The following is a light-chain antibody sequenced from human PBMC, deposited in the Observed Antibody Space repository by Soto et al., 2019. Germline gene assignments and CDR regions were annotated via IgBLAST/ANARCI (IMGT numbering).Light chain of an antibody. V-gene: IGKV1-5*03. CDR1: QSISSW. CDR2: KAS. Sequence: DIQMTQSPSTLSASVGDRVTITCRASQSISSWLAWYQQKPGKAPKLLIYKASTIESGIPSRFSGSGSGTEFTLTISRLEPDDFATYYCQQDNSYPYTFGQGTKLEIK. CDR3: QQDNSYPYT. J-gene: IGKJ2*01.